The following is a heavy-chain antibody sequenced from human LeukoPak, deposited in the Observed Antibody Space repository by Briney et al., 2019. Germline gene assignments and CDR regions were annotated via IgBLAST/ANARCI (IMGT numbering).Heavy chain of an antibody. V-gene: IGHV1-18*01. Sequence: GASVKVSCKASGGTFSSYAISWVRQAPGQGLEWMGWISAYNGNTNYAQKLQGRVTMTTDTSTSTAYMELRSLRSDDTAVYYCARDLGSGYGDPYDYWGQGTLVTVSS. J-gene: IGHJ4*02. D-gene: IGHD4-17*01. CDR1: GGTFSSYA. CDR2: ISAYNGNT. CDR3: ARDLGSGYGDPYDY.